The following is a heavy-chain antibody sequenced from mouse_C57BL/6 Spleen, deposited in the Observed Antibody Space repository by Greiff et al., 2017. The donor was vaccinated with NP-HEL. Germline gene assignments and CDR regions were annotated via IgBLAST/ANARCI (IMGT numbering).Heavy chain of an antibody. J-gene: IGHJ2*01. CDR1: GYAFSSYW. Sequence: QVQLQQSGAELVKPGASVKISCKASGYAFSSYWMNWVKQRPGKGLEWIGQIYPGDGDTNYNGKFKGKATLTADKSSSTAYMQLSSLTSEDSAVYFCARGGFTTVVATDYWGQGTTLTVSS. D-gene: IGHD1-1*01. CDR3: ARGGFTTVVATDY. CDR2: IYPGDGDT. V-gene: IGHV1-80*01.